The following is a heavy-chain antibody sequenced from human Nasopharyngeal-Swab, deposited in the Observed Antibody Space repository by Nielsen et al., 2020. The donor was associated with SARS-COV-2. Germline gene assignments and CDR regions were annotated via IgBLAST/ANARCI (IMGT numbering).Heavy chain of an antibody. Sequence: ASVKVSCKTSGYTFTNYAMNWVRQAPGQGLEWMGWINTNTGNPMYAQGLTGRFVFSLDTSVSTAYLQISSLKAEDTAVYYCARELVGLGYYWGQGTLVTVSS. V-gene: IGHV7-4-1*02. CDR3: ARELVGLGYY. CDR1: GYTFTNYA. CDR2: INTNTGNP. J-gene: IGHJ4*02. D-gene: IGHD2-2*01.